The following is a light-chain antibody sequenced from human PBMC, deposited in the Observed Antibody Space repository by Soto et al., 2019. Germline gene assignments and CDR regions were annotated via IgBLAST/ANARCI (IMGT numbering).Light chain of an antibody. V-gene: IGLV2-14*03. CDR2: DVS. CDR1: TGYVGRYNY. Sequence: QSALTQPASVSGSPGQSISISCTGTTGYVGRYNYVSWYQQHPGKAPKLMIYDVSYRPSWVSNRFSGSKSGITASLTISGLQAEDEADYYCNSFTTSSTYVFGTGTKSPS. J-gene: IGLJ1*01. CDR3: NSFTTSSTYV.